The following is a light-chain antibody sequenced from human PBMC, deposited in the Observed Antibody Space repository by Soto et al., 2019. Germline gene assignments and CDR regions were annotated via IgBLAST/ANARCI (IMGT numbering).Light chain of an antibody. Sequence: QSALTQPASVSGSPGQSITISCTGTSSDVGSYKFVSWYQQYPGKAPKLMIYEGSKRPSGVSDRFSGSKSGNTASLTISGLQAEDEADYFCCSYASSSTLVVFGGGTKLTVL. V-gene: IGLV2-14*02. CDR3: CSYASSSTLVV. CDR2: EGS. CDR1: SSDVGSYKF. J-gene: IGLJ2*01.